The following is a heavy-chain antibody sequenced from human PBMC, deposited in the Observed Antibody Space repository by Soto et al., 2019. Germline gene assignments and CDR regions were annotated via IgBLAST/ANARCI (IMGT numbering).Heavy chain of an antibody. J-gene: IGHJ5*02. CDR3: ARARVASFGVVIRNWFDP. D-gene: IGHD3-3*01. V-gene: IGHV4-4*02. CDR1: GDSITSANW. Sequence: SETLSLTCAVSGDSITSANWWSWVRQSPRKGLEWPGEIYHNGSTNYNPSLKSRVAISVDKAKNQFSLKLTSVTAADTAVYYCARARVASFGVVIRNWFDPWGQGTLVTVSS. CDR2: IYHNGST.